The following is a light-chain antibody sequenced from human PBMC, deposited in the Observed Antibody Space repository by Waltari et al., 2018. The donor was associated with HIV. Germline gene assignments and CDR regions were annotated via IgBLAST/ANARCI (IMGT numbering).Light chain of an antibody. CDR2: HDS. CDR3: QTWDNNFYV. V-gene: IGLV3-1*01. Sequence: SYDLTQPPSVSVSPGQTASITCSGDQLGNKYIWWYQQKSGQSPVLVIYHDSKRPAGIPERFSGSSSGHTATLTISETQTVDEADYYCQTWDNNFYVFGTGTKVTVL. J-gene: IGLJ1*01. CDR1: QLGNKY.